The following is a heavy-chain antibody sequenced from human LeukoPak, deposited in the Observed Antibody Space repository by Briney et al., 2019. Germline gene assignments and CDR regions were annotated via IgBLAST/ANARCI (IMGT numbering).Heavy chain of an antibody. Sequence: GGSLRLSCAASGFTFSSYEMNWVRQAPGKGLEWVSYISSSGSTIYYADSVKGRFTISRDNAKNSLYLQMNSLRAEDTAVYYCARASSSSWYRALYYWGQGTLVTVSS. CDR3: ARASSSSWYRALYY. V-gene: IGHV3-48*03. CDR1: GFTFSSYE. J-gene: IGHJ4*02. CDR2: ISSSGSTI. D-gene: IGHD6-13*01.